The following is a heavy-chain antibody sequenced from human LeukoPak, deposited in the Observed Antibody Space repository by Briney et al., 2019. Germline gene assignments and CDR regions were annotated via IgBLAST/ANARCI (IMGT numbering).Heavy chain of an antibody. V-gene: IGHV4-39*07. Sequence: SETLSLTCTVSGGSISSSSYYWGWIRQPPGKGLEWIGSIYYSGSTYYNPSLKSRVTISVDTSKNQFSLKLSSVTAADTAVYYCARSSSSHKRTFDYWGQGTLVTVSS. CDR3: ARSSSSHKRTFDY. J-gene: IGHJ4*02. CDR2: IYYSGST. D-gene: IGHD6-13*01. CDR1: GGSISSSSYY.